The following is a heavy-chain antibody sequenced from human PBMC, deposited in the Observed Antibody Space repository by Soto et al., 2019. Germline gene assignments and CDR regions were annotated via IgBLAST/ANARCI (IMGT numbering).Heavy chain of an antibody. CDR2: MNTNSGNT. CDR3: AREVGARRLGY. CDR1: GYTFTSYD. J-gene: IGHJ4*02. V-gene: IGHV1-8*01. Sequence: QVQLVQSGAEVKKPGASVKVYCKASGYTFTSYDINWVRQATGQVLALMGWMNTNSGNTGYSQKFQGRVTMTRNTSISTAYMELSSMRSEDTALYYCAREVGARRLGYLVQLTLVTVSS. D-gene: IGHD1-26*01.